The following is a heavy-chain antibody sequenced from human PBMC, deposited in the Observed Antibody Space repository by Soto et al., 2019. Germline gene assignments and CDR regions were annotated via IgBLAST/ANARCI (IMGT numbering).Heavy chain of an antibody. V-gene: IGHV1-46*01. CDR1: GYTLTSYY. J-gene: IGHJ4*02. Sequence: GASVKVSCKASGYTLTSYYMHWVRQAPGHGLEWMGMINPSDGRTNYAQKFQGRVTMTRDTSTSTVYMEVSSLTSEDTAVYYCARGTGAASENTIDYWGQGTLVTVS. CDR2: INPSDGRT. D-gene: IGHD1-1*01. CDR3: ARGTGAASENTIDY.